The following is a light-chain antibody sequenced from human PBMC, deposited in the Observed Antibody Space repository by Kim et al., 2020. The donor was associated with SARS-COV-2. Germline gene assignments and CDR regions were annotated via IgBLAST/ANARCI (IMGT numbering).Light chain of an antibody. CDR2: RNN. V-gene: IGLV1-47*01. Sequence: QSVLTQSPSASGTPGQRVSISCSGSSSNIGSNYVYWYQQLPGTAPKLLIYRNNQRPSGVPDRFSGSKSGTSVSLAISGLRSEDEADYYCAAWDDSLSGWVFGGGTQLTVL. J-gene: IGLJ3*02. CDR3: AAWDDSLSGWV. CDR1: SSNIGSNY.